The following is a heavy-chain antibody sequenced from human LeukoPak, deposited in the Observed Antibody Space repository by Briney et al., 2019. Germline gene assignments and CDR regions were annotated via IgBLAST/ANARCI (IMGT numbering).Heavy chain of an antibody. J-gene: IGHJ1*01. CDR1: GFTFSSYG. Sequence: PGGSLRLSCAASGFTFSSYGMHWVRQAPGKGLEWVAVIAYDGSNKYYADSVKGRFTISRDNSKNTLYLQMNSLRDEDTAVYYCAKAEGDYGDYLYFQHWGQGTLVTVSS. V-gene: IGHV3-30*18. D-gene: IGHD4-17*01. CDR2: IAYDGSNK. CDR3: AKAEGDYGDYLYFQH.